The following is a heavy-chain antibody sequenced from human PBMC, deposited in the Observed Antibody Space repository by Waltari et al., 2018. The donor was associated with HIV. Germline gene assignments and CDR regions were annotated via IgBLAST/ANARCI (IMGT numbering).Heavy chain of an antibody. V-gene: IGHV1-69*12. D-gene: IGHD3-16*02. CDR2: IIPIFGTA. Sequence: QVQLVQSGAEVKKPGSSVTVSCKASGCTFSSYAISCVRQPPGQGLDWMGGIIPIFGTANYAQKFQGRVTITADESTSTAYMELSSLRSEDTAVYYCARGYQEGGRYYYGMDVWGQGTTVTVSS. J-gene: IGHJ6*02. CDR1: GCTFSSYA. CDR3: ARGYQEGGRYYYGMDV.